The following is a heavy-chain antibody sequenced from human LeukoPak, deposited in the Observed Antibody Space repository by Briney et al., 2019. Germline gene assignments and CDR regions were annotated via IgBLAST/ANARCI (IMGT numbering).Heavy chain of an antibody. Sequence: GASVKVSCKASGYTFTSYYMHWVRQAPGQGLEWMGIINPSGGSTSYAQKFQGRVTMTRDTSTSTVYMELGSLRSEDTAVYYCARDRGNGWEVYGMDVWGKGTTVTVSS. V-gene: IGHV1-46*01. CDR1: GYTFTSYY. CDR3: ARDRGNGWEVYGMDV. J-gene: IGHJ6*04. CDR2: INPSGGST. D-gene: IGHD6-19*01.